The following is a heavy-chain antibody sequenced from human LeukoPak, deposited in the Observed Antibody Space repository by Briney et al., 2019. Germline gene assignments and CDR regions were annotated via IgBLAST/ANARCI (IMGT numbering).Heavy chain of an antibody. CDR1: GFIFSSYG. CDR2: IRYDGSNK. J-gene: IGHJ6*03. V-gene: IGHV3-30*02. D-gene: IGHD5-12*01. CDR3: AKEGISGYAYYYYYMDV. Sequence: PGGSLRLSCAASGFIFSSYGMHWVRQAPGKGLEWVAFIRYDGSNKYYADSVKGRFTISRDNSKNTLYLQMNSLRAEDTAVYYCAKEGISGYAYYYYYMDVWGKGTTVTISS.